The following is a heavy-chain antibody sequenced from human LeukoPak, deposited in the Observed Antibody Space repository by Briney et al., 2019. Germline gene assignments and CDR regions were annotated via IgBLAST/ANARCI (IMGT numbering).Heavy chain of an antibody. CDR1: GGSISSYY. D-gene: IGHD5-12*01. Sequence: SETLSLTCTVSGGSISSYYWSWIRQPPGKGLEWIGYIYYSGSTNYNPSLKSRVTISVDTSTNQFSLKLSSVTAADTAVYYCARVGDGYNSLDYWGQGTLVTVSS. CDR3: ARVGDGYNSLDY. CDR2: IYYSGST. J-gene: IGHJ4*02. V-gene: IGHV4-59*01.